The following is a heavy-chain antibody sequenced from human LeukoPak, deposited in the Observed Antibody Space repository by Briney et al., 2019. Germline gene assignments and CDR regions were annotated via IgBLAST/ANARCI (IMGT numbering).Heavy chain of an antibody. J-gene: IGHJ4*02. Sequence: SETLSLTCAVHGGSFSGYYWAWIRQPPGKGLEWIGEINPGGTTNYHPSLRRRVTISADTSKSQFSLELRSVTAADTAVFYCARAKSTVSTYFDSWGQGSLVTVSS. CDR1: GGSFSGYY. D-gene: IGHD4-17*01. CDR2: INPGGTT. CDR3: ARAKSTVSTYFDS. V-gene: IGHV4-34*01.